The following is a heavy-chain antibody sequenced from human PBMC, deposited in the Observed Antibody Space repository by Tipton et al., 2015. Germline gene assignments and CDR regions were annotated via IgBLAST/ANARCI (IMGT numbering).Heavy chain of an antibody. J-gene: IGHJ4*01. CDR2: MHHNGDA. Sequence: GLVKPSETLSLACTISTYSISRDSYWGWVRQSPVKGLEWIASMHHNGDAYYNPSLGSRATLALDTPKNQFSLTLISATAADTALYYCARGDDSTSMATGFDYWGRGALVTVSS. CDR1: TYSISRDSY. CDR3: ARGDDSTSMATGFDY. D-gene: IGHD2/OR15-2a*01. V-gene: IGHV4-38-2*02.